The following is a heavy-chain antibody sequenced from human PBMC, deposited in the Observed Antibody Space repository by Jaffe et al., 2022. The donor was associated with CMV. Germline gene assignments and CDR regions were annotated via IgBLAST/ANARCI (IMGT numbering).Heavy chain of an antibody. CDR3: ARGGPGDYYDSSGYWFVPPVAYYYYMDV. CDR1: GFTFSSYA. Sequence: EVQLVESGGGLVQPGGSLRLSCAASGFTFSSYAMHWVRQAPGKGLEYVSAISSNGGSTYYANSVKGRFTISRDNSKNTLYLQMGSLRAEDMAVYYCARGGPGDYYDSSGYWFVPPVAYYYYMDVWGKGTTVTVSS. D-gene: IGHD3-22*01. CDR2: ISSNGGST. J-gene: IGHJ6*03. V-gene: IGHV3-64*01.